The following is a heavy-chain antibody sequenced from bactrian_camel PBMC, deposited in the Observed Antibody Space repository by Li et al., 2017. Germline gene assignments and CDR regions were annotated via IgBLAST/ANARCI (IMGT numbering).Heavy chain of an antibody. J-gene: IGHJ4*01. Sequence: DVQLVESGGGSVQAGGSLRLSCAASGYTYNRNCMAWFRQAPGKEREGVARIATGSGNTYYADSVKGRFAISQDNAKNTVYLQMNSLKPEDTAMCYCAASVAPCTELGGMIQGTYTYWGQGTQVTVS. CDR3: AASVAPCTELGGMIQGTYTY. CDR2: IATGSGNT. D-gene: IGHD7*01. V-gene: IGHV3S40*01. CDR1: GYTYNRNC.